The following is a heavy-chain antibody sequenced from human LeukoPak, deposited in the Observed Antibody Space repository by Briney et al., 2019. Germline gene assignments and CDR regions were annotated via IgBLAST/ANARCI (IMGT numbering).Heavy chain of an antibody. CDR1: GFTFSSYA. D-gene: IGHD1-14*01. CDR2: ISGDGGQT. CDR3: AREEPAGSTDS. J-gene: IGHJ4*02. Sequence: GGSLRLSCAASGFTFSSYAMHWVRQAPGKGLESVSAISGDGGQTYYANSVKGRFTISRDNSKNTLYLQMGSLRDEDTAMYYCAREEPAGSTDSWGQGTLVTVSS. V-gene: IGHV3-64*01.